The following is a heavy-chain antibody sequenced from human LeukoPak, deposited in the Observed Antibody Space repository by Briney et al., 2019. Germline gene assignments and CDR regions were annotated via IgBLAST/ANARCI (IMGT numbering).Heavy chain of an antibody. CDR3: ARVGEYYYDSSGYYPFDY. D-gene: IGHD3-22*01. Sequence: ASVKVSCKASGYTFTSYAMHWVRQAPGQRLEWMGWINAGNGNTKYSQKFQGRVTITADESTSTAYMELSSLRSEDTAVYYCARVGEYYYDSSGYYPFDYWGQGTLVTVSS. CDR2: INAGNGNT. J-gene: IGHJ4*02. CDR1: GYTFTSYA. V-gene: IGHV1-3*01.